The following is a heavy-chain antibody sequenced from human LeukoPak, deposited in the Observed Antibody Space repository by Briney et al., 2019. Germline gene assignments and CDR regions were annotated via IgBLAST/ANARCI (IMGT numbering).Heavy chain of an antibody. D-gene: IGHD6-25*01. V-gene: IGHV3-23*01. J-gene: IGHJ4*02. CDR1: GFSFSNYA. Sequence: PGGSLRLSCAASGFSFSNYAMSWVRQAPGKGLEWVSGIIGSGSSTYYADSVKGRFTISRDNSKNTLYLQMNSLRAEDTAVYYCARAFPPLRTSAAGDFWGQGTLVTVSS. CDR3: ARAFPPLRTSAAGDF. CDR2: IIGSGSST.